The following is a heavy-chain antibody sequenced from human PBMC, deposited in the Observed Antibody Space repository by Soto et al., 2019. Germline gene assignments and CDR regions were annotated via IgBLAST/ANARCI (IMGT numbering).Heavy chain of an antibody. V-gene: IGHV3-23*01. Sequence: DVQLLESGGHLVQPGGSLRLSCAASGFTFSSYAMSWVRQAPGKGLEWVSSVSAGGDMSYYSDSVKGRFTISRDNSNNALFQQMDSRRIEDTALYYCARGDRGGSGSPASYSYSGLDVWGQGATVTVS. CDR2: VSAGGDMS. J-gene: IGHJ6*02. D-gene: IGHD3-10*01. CDR3: ARGDRGGSGSPASYSYSGLDV. CDR1: GFTFSSYA.